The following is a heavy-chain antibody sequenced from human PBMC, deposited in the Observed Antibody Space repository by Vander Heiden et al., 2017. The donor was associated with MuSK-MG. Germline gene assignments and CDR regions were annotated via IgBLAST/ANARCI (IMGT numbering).Heavy chain of an antibody. CDR3: ARDGSTMVRGGIVSTYYYDGMDV. V-gene: IGHV1-8*01. CDR1: GYTFTSYD. Sequence: QVQLVQSGAEVKTPGASVKVSCKASGYTFTSYDINWVRQATGQGLEWMGWMNPNSGNTGDAQKCQGRVTMTRNTSISTAYRELSSLRSEDTAVYYCARDGSTMVRGGIVSTYYYDGMDVWGQGTTVNVAS. D-gene: IGHD3-10*01. J-gene: IGHJ6*02. CDR2: MNPNSGNT.